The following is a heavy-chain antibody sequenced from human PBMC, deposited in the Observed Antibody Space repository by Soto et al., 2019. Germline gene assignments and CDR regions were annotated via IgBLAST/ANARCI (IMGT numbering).Heavy chain of an antibody. CDR2: IYYSGGT. CDR1: GGSTSSYY. D-gene: IGHD1-7*01. CDR3: ARGTVTIDWFDP. Sequence: SETLSLTCTVSGGSTSSYYWSWFRQPPGKGLEWIGYIYYSGGTNYNPSLKSRVTMSIDTSKNQFSLMLSSVTAADTAIYFCARGTVTIDWFDPWGQGTLVTVSS. J-gene: IGHJ5*02. V-gene: IGHV4-59*01.